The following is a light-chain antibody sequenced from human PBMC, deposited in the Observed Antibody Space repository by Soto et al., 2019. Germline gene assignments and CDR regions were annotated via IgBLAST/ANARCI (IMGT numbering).Light chain of an antibody. Sequence: QSALTQPASVSGSPGQSITISCTGTSSDVGSSNLVSWYQHHPGNAPKLMIYEGNKRPSGVSNRFSASKSGNTASLTISGLQAEDEADYYCCSYAGRNTYVFGTGTKLTVL. CDR2: EGN. J-gene: IGLJ1*01. V-gene: IGLV2-23*01. CDR1: SSDVGSSNL. CDR3: CSYAGRNTYV.